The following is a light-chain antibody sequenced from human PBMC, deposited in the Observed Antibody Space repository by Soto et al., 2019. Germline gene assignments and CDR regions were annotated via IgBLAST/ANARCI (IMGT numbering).Light chain of an antibody. Sequence: QSALTQPASVSGSPGQSITISCTGTSSDVGGYNYVSWYHQHPGKAPQLMIYDVSNRPSGVSNRFSGSKSGNTASLTISGLQAEDEADYYCSSYTSSSTRLYVFGTGTKLTV. CDR1: SSDVGGYNY. CDR3: SSYTSSSTRLYV. CDR2: DVS. V-gene: IGLV2-14*01. J-gene: IGLJ1*01.